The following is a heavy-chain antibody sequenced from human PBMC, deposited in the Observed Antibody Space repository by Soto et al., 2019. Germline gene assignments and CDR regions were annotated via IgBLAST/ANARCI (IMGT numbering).Heavy chain of an antibody. CDR3: ARTKGSGNYEFDY. CDR2: IDYSGST. D-gene: IGHD3-10*01. J-gene: IGHJ4*02. CDR1: GYSISSDNW. Sequence: QVQLQESGPGLVKPADTLSLTCVVSGYSISSDNWLGWVRQPPGQGLEWIGYIDYSGSTYYSASPTSRVTMSLDTSKNQFSLRLKSVTAVDTAVYYCARTKGSGNYEFDYWGQGTLVTVSS. V-gene: IGHV4-28*01.